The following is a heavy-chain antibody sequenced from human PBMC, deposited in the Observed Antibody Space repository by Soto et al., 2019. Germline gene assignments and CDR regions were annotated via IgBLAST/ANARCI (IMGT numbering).Heavy chain of an antibody. V-gene: IGHV3-53*01. CDR1: GFTVSSNY. J-gene: IGHJ3*02. Sequence: GGPLRLSCAASGFTVSSNYMSWVRQAPGKGLEWVSVIYSGGSTYYADSVKGRFTISRDNSKNTLYLQMNSLRAEDTAVYYCARSGYWNDAFDIWGQGTMVTVSS. CDR3: ARSGYWNDAFDI. D-gene: IGHD1-1*01. CDR2: IYSGGST.